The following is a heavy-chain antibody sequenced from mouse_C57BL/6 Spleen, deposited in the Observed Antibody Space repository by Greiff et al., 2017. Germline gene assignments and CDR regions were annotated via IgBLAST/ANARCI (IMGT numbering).Heavy chain of an antibody. D-gene: IGHD1-1*01. V-gene: IGHV14-4*01. CDR3: TTDYYGSSGDIDY. CDR2: IDPENGDT. Sequence: VQLQQSGAELVRPGASVKLSCTASGFNIKDDYMHWVKQRPEQGLEWIGWIDPENGDTEYASKFQGKATITADTSSNTAYLHLSSLTSEDTAVYYCTTDYYGSSGDIDYWGQGTSVTVSS. CDR1: GFNIKDDY. J-gene: IGHJ4*01.